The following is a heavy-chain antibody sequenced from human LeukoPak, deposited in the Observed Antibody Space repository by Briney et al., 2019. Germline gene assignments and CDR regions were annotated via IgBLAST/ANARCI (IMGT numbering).Heavy chain of an antibody. V-gene: IGHV3-33*01. CDR2: IWYDGSNK. CDR3: ARDAGTSYSSGWSPDY. D-gene: IGHD6-19*01. CDR1: GFTFSSYG. Sequence: PGISVRLSCAASGFTFSSYGMHWVRQAPGKGLEWVAVIWYDGSNKYYADSVKGRFTISRDKSKHTLYLQMKSLRAEDTAVYYCARDAGTSYSSGWSPDYWGQGTPVTVSS. J-gene: IGHJ4*02.